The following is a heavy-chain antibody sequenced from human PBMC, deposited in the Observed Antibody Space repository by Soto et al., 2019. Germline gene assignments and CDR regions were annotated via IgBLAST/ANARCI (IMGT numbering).Heavy chain of an antibody. CDR3: ARGQSVIGYCSSTSCYYYGMDV. CDR2: INPNSGGT. Sequence: QVQLVQSGAEVKKPGASVKVSCKASGYTFTGYYMHWVRQAPGQGLEWMGWINPNSGGTNYAQKFQGWVTMTRDTSISTAYMELSRLRSDDTAVYYCARGQSVIGYCSSTSCYYYGMDVRGQGTTVTVSS. V-gene: IGHV1-2*04. J-gene: IGHJ6*02. CDR1: GYTFTGYY. D-gene: IGHD2-2*01.